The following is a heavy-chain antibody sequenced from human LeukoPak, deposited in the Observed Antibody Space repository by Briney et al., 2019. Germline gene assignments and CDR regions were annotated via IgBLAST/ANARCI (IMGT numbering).Heavy chain of an antibody. CDR2: IYYSGST. CDR1: GGSISGSSYY. CDR3: ARGLHYYGSGSYYRQDAFDI. D-gene: IGHD3-10*01. Sequence: SETLSLTCSVSGGSISGSSYYWGWIRQPPGKGLEWIGSIYYSGSTYYNPSLKSRVTISVDRSKNQFSLKLSSVTAADTAVYYCARGLHYYGSGSYYRQDAFDIWGQGTMVTVSS. J-gene: IGHJ3*02. V-gene: IGHV4-39*07.